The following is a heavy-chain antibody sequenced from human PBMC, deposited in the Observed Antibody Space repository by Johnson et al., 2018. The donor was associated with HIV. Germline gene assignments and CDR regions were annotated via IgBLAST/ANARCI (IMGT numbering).Heavy chain of an antibody. J-gene: IGHJ3*02. CDR1: GFTFRSYA. Sequence: QVQLMESGGGVVQPGRSLRLSCAASGFTFRSYAMHWVRQAPGKGLEWVAVISYHGTNKYYADSVKGRFTISRDNSKNTLYLQMNSLRGEDTAVYYCARAVYSISSSCAFDIWGQGTMVTVSS. D-gene: IGHD6-6*01. CDR3: ARAVYSISSSCAFDI. CDR2: ISYHGTNK. V-gene: IGHV3-30-3*01.